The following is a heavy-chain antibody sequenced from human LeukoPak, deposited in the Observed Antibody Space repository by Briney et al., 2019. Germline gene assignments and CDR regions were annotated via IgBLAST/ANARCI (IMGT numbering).Heavy chain of an antibody. CDR1: GGSISSSSYY. CDR3: ARATSFAHQIWFDP. V-gene: IGHV4-39*07. J-gene: IGHJ5*02. Sequence: PSETLSLTCTVSGGSISSSSYYWGWIRQPPGKGLEWIGSIYYSGSTYYNPSLKSRVTISVDTSKNQFSLKLSSVTAADTAVYYCARATSFAHQIWFDPWGQGTLVTVSS. CDR2: IYYSGST. D-gene: IGHD2/OR15-2a*01.